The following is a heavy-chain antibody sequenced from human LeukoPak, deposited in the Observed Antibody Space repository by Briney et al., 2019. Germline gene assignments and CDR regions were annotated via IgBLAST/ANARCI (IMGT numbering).Heavy chain of an antibody. V-gene: IGHV3-7*01. CDR2: IKQDGSEK. D-gene: IGHD3-16*01. Sequence: TGGSLRLSCAASGFTFSSYWMSWVRQAPGKGLEWVANIKQDGSEKYYVDSVKGRFTISRDNAKNSLYLQMNSLRAEDTAVYYCVSDYVHFDYWGQGTLVTVSP. CDR1: GFTFSSYW. CDR3: VSDYVHFDY. J-gene: IGHJ4*02.